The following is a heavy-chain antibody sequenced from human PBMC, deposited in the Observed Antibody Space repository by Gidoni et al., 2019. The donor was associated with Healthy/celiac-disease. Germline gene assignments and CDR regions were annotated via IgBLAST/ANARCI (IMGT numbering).Heavy chain of an antibody. CDR2: ISYDGSNK. V-gene: IGHV3-30*03. CDR3: HGGTIDY. CDR1: GFTFSSYG. J-gene: IGHJ4*02. Sequence: QVQLVESGGGVVQPGRSLRLSCAASGFTFSSYGMHWVRQAPGKGLEWVAVISYDGSNKYYADSVKGRFTISRDNSKNTLYLQMNSLRAEDTAVYYCHGGTIDYWGQGTLVTVSS. D-gene: IGHD1-26*01.